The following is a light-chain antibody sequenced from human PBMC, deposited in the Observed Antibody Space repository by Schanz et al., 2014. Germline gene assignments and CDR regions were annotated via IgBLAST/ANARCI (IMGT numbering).Light chain of an antibody. CDR2: EIT. CDR3: CSYAGSSTWV. V-gene: IGLV2-11*01. J-gene: IGLJ3*02. CDR1: SSDVGGYNY. Sequence: QSALTQPRSVSGSPGQSVTISCTGASSDVGGYNYVSWYQQHPGKAPKLVIYEITKRPSGVSNRISGSKSGNTASLTISGVQAEDEADYYCCSYAGSSTWVFGGGTKLTVL.